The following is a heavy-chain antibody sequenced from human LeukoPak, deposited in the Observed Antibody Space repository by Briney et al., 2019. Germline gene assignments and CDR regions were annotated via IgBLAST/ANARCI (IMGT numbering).Heavy chain of an antibody. CDR3: ATNILVRDIINWFDP. CDR1: GYSFADYY. Sequence: GASVKVSCKASGYSFADYYMHWVRQAPGQGLEWMGWIKPNSGDTRSAQKFQGRVIMTRGTSTGTAYMELSSLRYDDTAVYYCATNILVRDIINWFDPWGQGTLVTVSS. V-gene: IGHV1-2*02. CDR2: IKPNSGDT. D-gene: IGHD3-10*01. J-gene: IGHJ5*02.